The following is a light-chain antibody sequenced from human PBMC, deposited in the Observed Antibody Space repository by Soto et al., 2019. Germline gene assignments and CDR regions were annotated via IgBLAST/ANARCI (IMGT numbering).Light chain of an antibody. CDR3: ETWNSNSPV. Sequence: QLVLTQSSSASGFLGSSVKLTCSLDSGHRSYIIAWHQHQPGKAPRFLMRLENSGSLKKGSGVPDRFSGSSSGSARYLIISNLQSEDEADYYCETWNSNSPVFGGGTKLTVL. CDR2: LENSGSL. CDR1: SGHRSYI. V-gene: IGLV4-60*03. J-gene: IGLJ3*02.